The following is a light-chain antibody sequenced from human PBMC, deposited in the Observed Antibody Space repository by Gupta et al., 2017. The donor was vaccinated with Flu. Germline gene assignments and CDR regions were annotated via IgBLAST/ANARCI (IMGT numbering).Light chain of an antibody. J-gene: IGKJ4*01. Sequence: PAVLSASVGDRVTITGRGSQDISSYLVWYQQEPGKTPMLLIYAASNLESGVPSRCGGRGSGTEFTLTIISLQPEDFATYYCQQLNSYPLTFGGGTKVEIK. CDR2: AAS. CDR3: QQLNSYPLT. V-gene: IGKV1-9*01. CDR1: QDISSY.